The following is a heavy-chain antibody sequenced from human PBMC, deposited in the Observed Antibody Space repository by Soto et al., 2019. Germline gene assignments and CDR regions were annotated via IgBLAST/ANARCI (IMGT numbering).Heavy chain of an antibody. D-gene: IGHD2-15*01. V-gene: IGHV3-30*18. CDR3: AKERDVVVVAAPFDY. Sequence: QVQLVESGGGVVQPGRYLRLSCAASGFTFISYGMHWVRQAPGKGLEWVAVISYDGSNKYYADSVKGRFTISRDNSKNTLYLQMNSLRAEDTAVYYCAKERDVVVVAAPFDYWGQVTLVTVSS. CDR1: GFTFISYG. CDR2: ISYDGSNK. J-gene: IGHJ4*02.